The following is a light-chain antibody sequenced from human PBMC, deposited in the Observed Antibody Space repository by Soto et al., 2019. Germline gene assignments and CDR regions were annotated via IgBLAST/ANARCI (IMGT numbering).Light chain of an antibody. V-gene: IGLV2-14*01. Sequence: QSALTQPACVSGSRGQSITISCTGTSSDVGGYNYVSWYQQHPGKAPKLMIFEVSNRPSGVSNRFSGSKSGNTASLTISGLQAEDEADYYCSSYTSSSTLVFGTGTKVTAL. J-gene: IGLJ1*01. CDR3: SSYTSSSTLV. CDR2: EVS. CDR1: SSDVGGYNY.